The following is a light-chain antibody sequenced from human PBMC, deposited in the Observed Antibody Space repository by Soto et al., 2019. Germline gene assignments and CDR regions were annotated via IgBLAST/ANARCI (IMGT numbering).Light chain of an antibody. J-gene: IGKJ1*01. Sequence: EIVMTQGPSTLSVSPGERATLSCRASQSVSSNLAWYQRKPGQAPRLLIYGASSRATGIPARFSGSGSGTDFTLTINRLEPEDFAVYYCQQCGSSPLTFGQGTKVDIK. CDR3: QQCGSSPLT. V-gene: IGKV3-20*01. CDR1: QSVSSN. CDR2: GAS.